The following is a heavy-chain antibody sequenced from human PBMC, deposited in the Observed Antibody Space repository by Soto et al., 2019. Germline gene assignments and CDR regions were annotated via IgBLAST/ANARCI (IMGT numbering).Heavy chain of an antibody. Sequence: PSETLSLTCGVSGGSISTYIWWTWFRQPPGKGLEWIGEIYHSGSTNYNPSLESRATISVDKSQNQFSLKLSSVTAADTAVYYCTGNCDTSTKCQNYYYYGLDVWGQGTAVTVSS. V-gene: IGHV4-4*02. CDR3: TGNCDTSTKCQNYYYYGLDV. J-gene: IGHJ6*02. CDR2: IYHSGST. D-gene: IGHD2-2*01. CDR1: GGSISTYIW.